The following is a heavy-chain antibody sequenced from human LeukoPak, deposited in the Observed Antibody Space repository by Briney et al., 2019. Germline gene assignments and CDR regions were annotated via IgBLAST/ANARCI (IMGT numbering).Heavy chain of an antibody. CDR1: GFRFTNYW. V-gene: IGHV5-51*01. CDR3: ARQGTTYYYDGSGDYFPLDY. D-gene: IGHD3-22*01. CDR2: IYPDDSDA. J-gene: IGHJ4*02. Sequence: GESLKISCKGSGFRFTNYWIAWVRQTPGKGLEWMGIIYPDDSDARYSPSFQGQVTISVDRSISTAYLQWSSLKASDTAMYYCARQGTTYYYDGSGDYFPLDYWGQGTRLTVSS.